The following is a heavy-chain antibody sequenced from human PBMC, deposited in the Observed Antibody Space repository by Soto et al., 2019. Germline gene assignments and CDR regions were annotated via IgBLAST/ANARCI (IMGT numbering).Heavy chain of an antibody. J-gene: IGHJ4*02. D-gene: IGHD5-18*01. CDR3: ASGIQLWLRRINNGYSG. Sequence: QVQLVQSGAEVKKPESSVKVSCKAPGGTFSTYAISWVRQAPGQGLEGMGGIIPMFGTANYAQRFQDRVTITADESTNPVYMELSSLRSENTAVYFCASGIQLWLRRINNGYSGWGQGPLVTVSS. V-gene: IGHV1-69*12. CDR1: GGTFSTYA. CDR2: IIPMFGTA.